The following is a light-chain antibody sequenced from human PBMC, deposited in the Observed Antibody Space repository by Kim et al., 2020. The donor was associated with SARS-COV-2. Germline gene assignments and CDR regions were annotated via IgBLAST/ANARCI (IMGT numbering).Light chain of an antibody. J-gene: IGLJ2*01. Sequence: QSVTISCTGTSSNVGGYNYVSWYQQHQGKAPKLMIYDGSKRPSGVPDRFSGSKSGNTASLTISGLQAEDEADYYCCSYASSYTSVVFGGGTQLTVL. V-gene: IGLV2-11*01. CDR3: CSYASSYTSVV. CDR2: DGS. CDR1: SSNVGGYNY.